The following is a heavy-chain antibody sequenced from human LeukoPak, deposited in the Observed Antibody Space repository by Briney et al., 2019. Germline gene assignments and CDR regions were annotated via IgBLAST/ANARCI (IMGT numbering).Heavy chain of an antibody. D-gene: IGHD6-19*01. CDR3: ARERYSSGWYYGY. CDR2: INSDGSST. Sequence: GGSLRLSCAASGFTFSSYWMHWVRQAPGKGLVWVSRINSDGSSTSYADSAKGRFTISRDNAKNTLYLQMNSLRAEDTAVYYCARERYSSGWYYGYWGQGTLVTVSS. V-gene: IGHV3-74*01. CDR1: GFTFSSYW. J-gene: IGHJ4*02.